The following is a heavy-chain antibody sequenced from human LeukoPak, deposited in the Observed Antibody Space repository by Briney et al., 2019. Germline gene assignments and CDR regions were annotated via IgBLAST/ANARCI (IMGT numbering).Heavy chain of an antibody. Sequence: GGSLRLSCAASGFTFSSYAVSWVRQAPGKGLEWVSAISGSGGSTYYADSVKGRFTISRDDSKNTLYLQMNSLSAEDTAVYYCAKPGPGGPPAYFDSWGQGTLVTVSS. CDR3: AKPGPGGPPAYFDS. J-gene: IGHJ4*02. V-gene: IGHV3-23*01. CDR2: ISGSGGST. D-gene: IGHD1-26*01. CDR1: GFTFSSYA.